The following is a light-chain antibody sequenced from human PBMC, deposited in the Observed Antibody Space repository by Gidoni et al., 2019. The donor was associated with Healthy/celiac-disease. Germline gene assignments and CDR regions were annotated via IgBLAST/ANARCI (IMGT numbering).Light chain of an antibody. Sequence: DLPMTQSPSSLSASVGDRVTITCQASQDISNYLNWYQQKPGKAPKLLIYDASNFEKGVPSRFSGSGSGTDFTFTISSLQPEDIATYYCQQYDNLPFXGXTKVEIK. CDR2: DAS. V-gene: IGKV1-33*01. CDR1: QDISNY. CDR3: QQYDNLP. J-gene: IGKJ4*01.